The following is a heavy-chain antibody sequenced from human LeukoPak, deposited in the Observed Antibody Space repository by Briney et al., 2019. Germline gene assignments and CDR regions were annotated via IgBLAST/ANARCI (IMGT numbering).Heavy chain of an antibody. CDR1: GFTFSTYW. D-gene: IGHD6-13*01. V-gene: IGHV3-74*01. J-gene: IGHJ4*02. CDR2: IDNDGTNS. CDR3: ARGGVPAAADY. Sequence: GGSLRLSCAASGFTFSTYWMHWVRQAPGKGLVWVSRIDNDGTNSFYADSVKGRFTISRDNAKNTLFLQMNSLRAEDTAVYYCARGGVPAAADYWGQGTLVTVSS.